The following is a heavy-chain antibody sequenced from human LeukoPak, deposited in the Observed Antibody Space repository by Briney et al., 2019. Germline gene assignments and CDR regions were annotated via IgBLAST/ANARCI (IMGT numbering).Heavy chain of an antibody. CDR3: ARVHLGLDAFDI. Sequence: SVKVSRKASGGTFSSYAISWVRQAPGQGLEWMGGIIPIFGTANYAQKFQGRVTITADESTSTADMELNSLRSEDPAVYYCARVHLGLDAFDIWGQGTMVTVSS. J-gene: IGHJ3*02. V-gene: IGHV1-69*13. CDR2: IIPIFGTA. D-gene: IGHD3-16*01. CDR1: GGTFSSYA.